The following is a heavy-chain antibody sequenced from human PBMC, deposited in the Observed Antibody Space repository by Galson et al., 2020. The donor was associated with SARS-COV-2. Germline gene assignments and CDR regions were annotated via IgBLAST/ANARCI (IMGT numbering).Heavy chain of an antibody. D-gene: IGHD6-19*01. CDR2: FDPEDGET. CDR1: GYTLTELS. V-gene: IGHV1-24*01. CDR3: ATAPGIAVAGIGGWFDP. Sequence: ASVKVSCKDSGYTLTELSMHWVRQAPGKGLEWMGGFDPEDGETIYAQKFQGRVTMTEDTSTDTAYMELSSLRSEDTAVYYCATAPGIAVAGIGGWFDPWGQGTLVTVSS. J-gene: IGHJ5*02.